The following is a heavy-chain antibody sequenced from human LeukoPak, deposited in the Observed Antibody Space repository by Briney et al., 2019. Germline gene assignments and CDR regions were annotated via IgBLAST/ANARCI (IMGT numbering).Heavy chain of an antibody. CDR1: GFTFSSYN. V-gene: IGHV3-48*01. Sequence: PGGSLRLSCAASGFTFSSYNMNWVRQAPGKGLEWLSYISSSSGTIYYADSVKGRFTISRDNAKISLYLQMNSLRAEDTAVYYCARFRSGYFFDYWGQGTLVTVSS. CDR3: ARFRSGYFFDY. D-gene: IGHD3-22*01. CDR2: ISSSSGTI. J-gene: IGHJ4*02.